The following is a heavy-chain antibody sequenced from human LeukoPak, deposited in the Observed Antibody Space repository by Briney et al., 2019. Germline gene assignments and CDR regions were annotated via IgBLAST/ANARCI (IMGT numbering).Heavy chain of an antibody. CDR2: TYYRSEWFI. J-gene: IGHJ5*01. CDR3: ARSSAGSDS. Sequence: SQTLSLTCAISGDSVSSNSAVWNWIRQSPSRGLEWLGRTYYRSEWFIDYAPSVKSRISINPDTSKNQLSLQLDSVAPEDTAVYYCARSSAGSDSWGQGTLVTVSS. V-gene: IGHV6-1*01. CDR1: GDSVSSNSAV. D-gene: IGHD3-16*01.